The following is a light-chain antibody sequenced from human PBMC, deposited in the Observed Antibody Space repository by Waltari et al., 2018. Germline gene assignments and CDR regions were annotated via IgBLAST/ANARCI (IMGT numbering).Light chain of an antibody. CDR1: QRVSSS. CDR3: LQRSNWPIT. Sequence: EIVMTQSPATLSLSPGERATLSCRASQRVSSSLAWYQQKPGQAPRLLIYGASSRATGIPDRLSGIGSGTDVALTISSLGPEVVAVYYLLQRSNWPITCGPGTKLDIK. J-gene: IGKJ3*01. CDR2: GAS. V-gene: IGKV3-15*01.